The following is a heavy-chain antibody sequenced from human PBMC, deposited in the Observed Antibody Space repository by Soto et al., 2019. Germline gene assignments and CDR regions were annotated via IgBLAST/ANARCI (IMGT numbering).Heavy chain of an antibody. Sequence: SVKVSCKASGGTFSSYAISWVRQAPGQGLEWMGGIIPIFGTANYAQKFQGRVTITADESTSTAYMELSSLRSEDTAVYYCARGSYYGSGSYYMADYYYGMDVWGQGTTVTVSS. CDR2: IIPIFGTA. V-gene: IGHV1-69*13. CDR1: GGTFSSYA. CDR3: ARGSYYGSGSYYMADYYYGMDV. J-gene: IGHJ6*02. D-gene: IGHD3-10*01.